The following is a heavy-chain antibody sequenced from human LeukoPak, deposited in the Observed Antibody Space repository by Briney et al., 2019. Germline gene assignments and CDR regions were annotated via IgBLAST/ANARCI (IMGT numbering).Heavy chain of an antibody. V-gene: IGHV3-23*01. CDR3: ARRNPYGSGTYYDFDY. D-gene: IGHD3-10*01. J-gene: IGHJ4*02. Sequence: GGSLRLSCVTSGFIFSSYAMIWVRQAPGKGLEWVSAISGDGSRTYYADSVKGRFTISRDTSKNTLSLQMNSLRAEDTAVYYCARRNPYGSGTYYDFDYWGQGTLVTVYS. CDR1: GFIFSSYA. CDR2: ISGDGSRT.